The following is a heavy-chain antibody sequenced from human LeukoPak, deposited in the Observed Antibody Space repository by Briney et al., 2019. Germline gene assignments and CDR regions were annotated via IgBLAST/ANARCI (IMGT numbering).Heavy chain of an antibody. CDR3: ARDRPARTDDILTGYYWDDFDY. CDR2: ISSSGSTI. J-gene: IGHJ4*02. D-gene: IGHD3-9*01. Sequence: PGGSLRLSCAASGFTFSSYEMNWVRQAPGKGLEWVSYISSSGSTIYYADSVKGRFTISRDNAKNSLYLQMNSLRAEDTAVYYCARDRPARTDDILTGYYWDDFDYWGQGTLVTVSS. V-gene: IGHV3-48*03. CDR1: GFTFSSYE.